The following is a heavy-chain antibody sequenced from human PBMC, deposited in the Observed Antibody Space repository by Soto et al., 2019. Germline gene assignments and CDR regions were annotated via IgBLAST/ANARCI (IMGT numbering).Heavy chain of an antibody. CDR3: ARESEDLTSNFDY. CDR2: ISGGGSTA. Sequence: EVQLLESGGGLVQRGGSQRLSCAASGFTFTSYVMSWVRQAPGKGLEWVAGISGGGSTAFYADSVKGRFTISRDNAKNTVVLQMDSLRAEDTAIYYCARESEDLTSNFDYWGQGTLVTVSS. CDR1: GFTFTSYV. J-gene: IGHJ4*02. V-gene: IGHV3-23*01.